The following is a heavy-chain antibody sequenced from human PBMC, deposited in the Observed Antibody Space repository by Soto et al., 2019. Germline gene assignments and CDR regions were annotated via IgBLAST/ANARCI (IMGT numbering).Heavy chain of an antibody. D-gene: IGHD5-12*01. CDR1: GGSFSTYA. CDR2: IIPIFGTP. V-gene: IGHV1-69*06. CDR3: AAPRTDGYKVPDPSTYYYYGLDV. J-gene: IGHJ6*02. Sequence: SVKVSCKASGGSFSTYAISWVRQAPGQGLEWMGGIIPIFGTPNYAQKFQGRVTITADRSTSTAYLELNSLRSEDAAVYYCAAPRTDGYKVPDPSTYYYYGLDVWGQGTTVTVSS.